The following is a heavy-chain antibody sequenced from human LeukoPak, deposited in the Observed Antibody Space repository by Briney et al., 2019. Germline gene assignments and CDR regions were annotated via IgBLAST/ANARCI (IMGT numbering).Heavy chain of an antibody. CDR2: INHSGST. CDR1: GGSFSGYY. CDR3: ARGPDCSGGGCYSRDY. V-gene: IGHV4-34*01. D-gene: IGHD2-15*01. Sequence: PSETLSLTCAVYGGSFSGYYWSWIRQPPGKGLEWIGEINHSGSTNYNPSLKSRVTISVDVSKNQFSLKLSSVTAADTAVYYCARGPDCSGGGCYSRDYWGQGTLVTVSS. J-gene: IGHJ4*02.